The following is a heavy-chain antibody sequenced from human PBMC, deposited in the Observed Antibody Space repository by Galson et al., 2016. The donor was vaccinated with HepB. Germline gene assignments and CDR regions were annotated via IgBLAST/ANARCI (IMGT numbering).Heavy chain of an antibody. V-gene: IGHV4-4*02. D-gene: IGHD4-17*01. CDR2: IYHSQSN. J-gene: IGHJ6*02. Sequence: ETLSLTCTVSGGSISSSNWWSWVRQPPGEGLEWCGEIYHSQSNNYNASLNSRATTSVDKTKNLFSLNLSSVTAADTAVYYGARGADYATWDYFYGMDVWGQGTTVTVSS. CDR1: GGSISSSNW. CDR3: ARGADYATWDYFYGMDV.